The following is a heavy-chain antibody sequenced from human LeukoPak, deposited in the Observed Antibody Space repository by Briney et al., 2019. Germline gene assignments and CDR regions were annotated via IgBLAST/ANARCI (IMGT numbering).Heavy chain of an antibody. CDR3: AKNGEPHYYMDV. CDR1: GFTFTTYG. V-gene: IGHV3-23*01. D-gene: IGHD1-14*01. Sequence: GSLRLSCAASGFTFTTYGIIWVRQAPGKGLEWVLAISGSGTNTYYADSAKGRFTSSRDYSKRTVYLQMNSLRAEDTTVYYCAKNGEPHYYMDVLGKGTTVTVSS. CDR2: ISGSGTNT. J-gene: IGHJ6*03.